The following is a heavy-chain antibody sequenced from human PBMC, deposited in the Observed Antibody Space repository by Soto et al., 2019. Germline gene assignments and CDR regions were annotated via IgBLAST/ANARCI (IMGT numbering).Heavy chain of an antibody. CDR2: IYYSENT. Sequence: GKGLEWIGNIYYSENTYYNPSLKSRVTISVDTSKNQFSLRLTSVTAADTAVYFFFLMIRRPPRSTLFPYTTPSDL. D-gene: IGHD4-17*01. V-gene: IGHV4-39*01. J-gene: IGHJ2*01. CDR3: FLMIRRPPRSTLFPYTTPSDL.